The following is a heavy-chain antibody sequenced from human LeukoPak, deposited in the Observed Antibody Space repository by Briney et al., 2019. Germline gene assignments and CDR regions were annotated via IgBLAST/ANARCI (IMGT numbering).Heavy chain of an antibody. J-gene: IGHJ4*02. CDR3: ARDRGERGNFDY. Sequence: SVKVSCKASGGTFSNYAISWVRQAPGQGLEWMGGIIPIFGTANYAQKFQGRVTITTDESTSTAYMELSSLRSEDTAVYYCARDRGERGNFDYWGQGTLVTVSS. CDR1: GGTFSNYA. V-gene: IGHV1-69*05. CDR2: IIPIFGTA. D-gene: IGHD7-27*01.